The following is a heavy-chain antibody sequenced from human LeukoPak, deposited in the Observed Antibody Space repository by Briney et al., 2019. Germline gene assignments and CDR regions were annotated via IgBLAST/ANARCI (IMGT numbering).Heavy chain of an antibody. CDR1: GFTFSNYA. CDR2: ISSSGTTI. Sequence: GGSLRLSCAASGFTFSNYAMHWVRQAPGKGLEWVSYISSSGTTIYYADSVKGRFTISRDSAKNSLFLQMNSLRAEDTAVYYCARVPIPAAGRRSVWYFDLWGRGTLVTVSS. CDR3: ARVPIPAAGRRSVWYFDL. J-gene: IGHJ2*01. D-gene: IGHD6-13*01. V-gene: IGHV3-48*03.